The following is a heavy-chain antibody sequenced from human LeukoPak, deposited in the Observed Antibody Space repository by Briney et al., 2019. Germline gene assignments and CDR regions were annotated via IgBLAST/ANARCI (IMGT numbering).Heavy chain of an antibody. CDR2: ISSSGSTI. V-gene: IGHV3-48*03. CDR3: AREHIAAAGTNSFDP. J-gene: IGHJ5*02. D-gene: IGHD6-13*01. Sequence: GGSLRLSCAASGFTFSSYEMNWVRQAPGKGLEWVSYISSSGSTIYYADSVKGRFTISRDNAKNSLYLQMNSLRAEDTAVYYCAREHIAAAGTNSFDPWGQGTLVTVSS. CDR1: GFTFSSYE.